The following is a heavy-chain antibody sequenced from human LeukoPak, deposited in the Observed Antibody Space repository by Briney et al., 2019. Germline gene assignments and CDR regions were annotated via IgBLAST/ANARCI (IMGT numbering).Heavy chain of an antibody. J-gene: IGHJ5*02. V-gene: IGHV4-39*01. CDR1: GGSISSSSYY. CDR2: IYYSGST. D-gene: IGHD1-26*01. CDR3: ARHLVGATNWFDP. Sequence: SETLYLTCTVSGGSISSSSYYWGWIRQPPGKGLEWIGSIYYSGSTYYNPSLKSRVTISVDTSKNQFSLKLNSLTAADTAVYYCARHLVGATNWFDPWGQGTLVTVSS.